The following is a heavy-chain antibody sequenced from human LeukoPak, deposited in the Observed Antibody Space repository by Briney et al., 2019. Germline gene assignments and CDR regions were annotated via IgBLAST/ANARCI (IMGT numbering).Heavy chain of an antibody. CDR3: ASTFRTRGYYMDV. CDR2: INPNSGGT. V-gene: IGHV1-2*06. Sequence: ASVKGSCKASGYTFTGYYMHWVRQAPGQGLEWMGRINPNSGGTNYAQKFQGRVTMTRDTSISTAYMELSRLRSDDTAVYYCASTFRTRGYYMDVWGKGTTVTVSS. J-gene: IGHJ6*03. CDR1: GYTFTGYY. D-gene: IGHD3-10*01.